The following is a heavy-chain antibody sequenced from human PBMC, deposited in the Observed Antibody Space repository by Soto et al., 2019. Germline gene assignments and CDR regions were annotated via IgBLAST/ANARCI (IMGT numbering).Heavy chain of an antibody. CDR1: GFTLSSYT. J-gene: IGHJ4*02. V-gene: IGHV3-23*05. Sequence: GGSLRLSCSASGFTLSSYTMSWVRLTPGKGLQWVSTIFTGGTSTVYADPVRGRFSISRDDSKNTLYLQMDNLRVDDTALFFCAKARHPDGIGTFNSWGRGP. CDR3: AKARHPDGIGTFNS. CDR2: IFTGGTST. D-gene: IGHD1-20*01.